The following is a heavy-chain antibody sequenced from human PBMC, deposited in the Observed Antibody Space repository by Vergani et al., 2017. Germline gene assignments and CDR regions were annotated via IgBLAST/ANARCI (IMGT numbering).Heavy chain of an antibody. D-gene: IGHD1/OR15-1a*01. J-gene: IGHJ4*02. CDR2: ISGSGLST. Sequence: EVQLLESGGGLGQPGGSLRLSCAVSGFTFSTNDMSWVRQAPGKGLEWVSAISGSGLSTYYADSVKGRFTISRDNSKNTLYLQMNSLRAEDTAVYCCAKWSNGNTFDYWGQGTLVTVSS. V-gene: IGHV3-23*01. CDR3: AKWSNGNTFDY. CDR1: GFTFSTND.